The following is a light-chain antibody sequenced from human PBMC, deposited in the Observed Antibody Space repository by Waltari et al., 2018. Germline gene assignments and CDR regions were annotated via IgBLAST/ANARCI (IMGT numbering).Light chain of an antibody. V-gene: IGKV1D-13*01. CDR1: QDISFN. J-gene: IGKJ4*01. CDR3: QQGYNVPLT. Sequence: AIQLTQSPSSLSASVGDRITITCQATQDISFNLAWYQQKPGKAPNLLIYKSSTLQTGVTSRVSGSGSGTDFTLTISSLQPEDFASYVCQQGYNVPLTFGGGTKVEIK. CDR2: KSS.